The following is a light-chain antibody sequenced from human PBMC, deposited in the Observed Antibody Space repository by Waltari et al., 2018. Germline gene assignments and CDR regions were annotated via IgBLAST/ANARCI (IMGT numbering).Light chain of an antibody. CDR1: QSLLYYSNDKNY. Sequence: DIVMTQSPDSLAVSLGERATINCRSSQSLLYYSNDKNYVAWYQQKPGQPPKLLIYWASTRHSGVPDRFRGSGSATDFTLTISSLQAEDVAVYYCQQYYSRRTFGQGTRVEIK. CDR2: WAS. V-gene: IGKV4-1*01. CDR3: QQYYSRRT. J-gene: IGKJ1*01.